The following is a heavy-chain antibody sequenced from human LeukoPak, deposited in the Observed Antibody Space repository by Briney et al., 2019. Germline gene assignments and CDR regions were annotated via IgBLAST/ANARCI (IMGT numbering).Heavy chain of an antibody. Sequence: GESLKISCKGSGYSFTSYWIGWVRQMPGKGLEWMGIIYPGHSDTRYSPSFQGQVTISADKSISTAYLQWSSLKASDTAMYYCARQRNYDILTGDYGMDYWGQGTLVTVSS. CDR2: IYPGHSDT. CDR3: ARQRNYDILTGDYGMDY. J-gene: IGHJ4*02. D-gene: IGHD3-9*01. CDR1: GYSFTSYW. V-gene: IGHV5-51*01.